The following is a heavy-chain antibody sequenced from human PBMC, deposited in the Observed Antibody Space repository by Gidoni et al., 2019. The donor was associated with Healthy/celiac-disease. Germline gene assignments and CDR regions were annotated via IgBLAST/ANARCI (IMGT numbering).Heavy chain of an antibody. CDR1: GYTFTSYG. Sequence: PGASVKVSCKASGYTFTSYGISWVRQAPGQGLEWMGWISAYNGNTNYAQKLQGRVTMTTDTSTRTAYMELRSLRSDDTAVYYCARDLDDDWSNGRNWFDPWGQGTLVTVSS. D-gene: IGHD3-9*01. V-gene: IGHV1-18*01. CDR3: ARDLDDDWSNGRNWFDP. CDR2: ISAYNGNT. J-gene: IGHJ5*02.